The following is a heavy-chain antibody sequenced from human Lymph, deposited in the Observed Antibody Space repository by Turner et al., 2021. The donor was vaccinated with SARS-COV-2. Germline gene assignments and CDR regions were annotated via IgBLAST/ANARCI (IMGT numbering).Heavy chain of an antibody. CDR2: ISYDGSDK. CDR1: GFTFSSYA. V-gene: IGHV3-30*04. CDR3: ARDRDSSGWVDY. J-gene: IGHJ4*02. Sequence: QVQLVESGGGVVQPGRSRRLPCAASGFTFSSYAMHWVRQAPGKGLEWVAFISYDGSDKYYADSVKGRFTFSRDNSKNTLYLQMNSLRAEDTAVYYCARDRDSSGWVDYWGQGTLVTVSS. D-gene: IGHD3-22*01.